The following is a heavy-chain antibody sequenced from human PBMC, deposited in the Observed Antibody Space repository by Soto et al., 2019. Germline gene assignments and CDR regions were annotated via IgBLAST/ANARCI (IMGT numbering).Heavy chain of an antibody. CDR2: ISGRGDNT. Sequence: GGSLRLSCVASGFTFSSYAMSWVRQAPGKGLEWVSAISGRGDNTYYTDSVKGRFTSSRDNSKNTLYLQMDSLRDEDTAVYYCAKAAVNWNDADAFDMWGQGTMVTVSS. CDR1: GFTFSSYA. J-gene: IGHJ3*02. D-gene: IGHD1-1*01. CDR3: AKAAVNWNDADAFDM. V-gene: IGHV3-23*01.